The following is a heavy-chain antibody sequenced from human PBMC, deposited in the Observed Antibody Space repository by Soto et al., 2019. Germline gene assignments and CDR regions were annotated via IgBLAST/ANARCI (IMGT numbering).Heavy chain of an antibody. Sequence: GGSLRLSCVASGFTFSSYAMSWVRQAPGKGLEWVSAIISSGGSTYYADSVKGRFTISRDNSKNTLYLQVNSLRPEDTAVYYCAADVGGYIYGLARHWGPGTLVTVSS. V-gene: IGHV3-23*01. CDR3: AADVGGYIYGLARH. J-gene: IGHJ4*02. CDR1: GFTFSSYA. D-gene: IGHD4-17*01. CDR2: IISSGGST.